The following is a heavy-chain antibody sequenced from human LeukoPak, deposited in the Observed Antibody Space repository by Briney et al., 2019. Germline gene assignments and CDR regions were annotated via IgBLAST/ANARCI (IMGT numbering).Heavy chain of an antibody. CDR3: AKDRDSSGWYGPDY. J-gene: IGHJ4*02. V-gene: IGHV3-11*01. CDR2: ISSSGSTT. CDR1: GFTFSDYY. D-gene: IGHD6-19*01. Sequence: NAGGSLSLSCAASGFTFSDYYMSWIRQAPGKGLEWVSYISSSGSTTYNADSVKRRFTISRANSKHTLYLQMNILGADDTAVYYCAKDRDSSGWYGPDYWGQEPLVTVSS.